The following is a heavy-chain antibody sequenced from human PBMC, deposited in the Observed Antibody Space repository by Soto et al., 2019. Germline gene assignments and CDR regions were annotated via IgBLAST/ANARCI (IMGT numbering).Heavy chain of an antibody. V-gene: IGHV1-69*01. Sequence: QAQLVQSGAEVKKPGSSVKVSCKASGGTFSSYAISWVRQAPGQGLEWMGGIIPIFGTANYAQKFQGRVTITADESTSTAYMELSSLRSEDTAVYYCARAPGAPTIFGGLCMDVWGQGTTVTVSS. J-gene: IGHJ6*02. CDR1: GGTFSSYA. D-gene: IGHD3-3*01. CDR3: ARAPGAPTIFGGLCMDV. CDR2: IIPIFGTA.